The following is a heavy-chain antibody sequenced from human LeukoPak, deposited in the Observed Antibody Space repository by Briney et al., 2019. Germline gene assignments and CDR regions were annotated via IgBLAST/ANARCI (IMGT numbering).Heavy chain of an antibody. J-gene: IGHJ6*02. CDR1: GFTFSNYW. Sequence: GGSLRLSCTASGFTFSNYWMHWVRQAPGKGLEWVATIKQDGSKKYYVDSVKGRFTISRDNAKTSLYLQMDSLRAEDTAVYYCARDVHGDYATDGMDVWGQGTTVTVSS. CDR2: IKQDGSKK. CDR3: ARDVHGDYATDGMDV. D-gene: IGHD4-17*01. V-gene: IGHV3-7*01.